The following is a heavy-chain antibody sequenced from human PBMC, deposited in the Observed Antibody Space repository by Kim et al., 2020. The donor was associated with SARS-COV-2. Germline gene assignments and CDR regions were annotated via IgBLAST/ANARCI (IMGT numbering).Heavy chain of an antibody. CDR3: ARGRDFWSGYYYFDY. D-gene: IGHD3-3*01. J-gene: IGHJ4*02. V-gene: IGHV4-34*01. Sequence: SLKRRVTISVATSKNQFSLKLSSVTAADTAVYYCARGRDFWSGYYYFDYWGQGTLVTVSS.